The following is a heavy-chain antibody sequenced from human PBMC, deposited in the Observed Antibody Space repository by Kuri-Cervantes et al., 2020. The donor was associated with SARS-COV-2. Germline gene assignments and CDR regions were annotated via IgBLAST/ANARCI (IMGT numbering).Heavy chain of an antibody. CDR2: INHTGST. CDR3: ARGGRYDSSGYPRAYFYYYMDV. Sequence: ESLKISCAVYGGSFSGYYWSWIRQPPGKGLEWIGEINHTGSTNYNPSLKSRVTISLDTSKNQFSLELSSVTAADTAVYYCARGGRYDSSGYPRAYFYYYMDVWGKGTTVTVSS. D-gene: IGHD3-22*01. V-gene: IGHV4-34*01. CDR1: GGSFSGYY. J-gene: IGHJ6*03.